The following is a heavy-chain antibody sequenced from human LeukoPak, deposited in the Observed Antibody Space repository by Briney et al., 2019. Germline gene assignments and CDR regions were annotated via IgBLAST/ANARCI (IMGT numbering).Heavy chain of an antibody. D-gene: IGHD2-2*01. CDR2: IYYSGST. CDR3: ARVPLRDCSSTSCLRYFYMDV. J-gene: IGHJ6*03. CDR1: GDSISSYY. Sequence: SETLSLTCTVSGDSISSYYWSWIRQPPGKGLEWIGEIYYSGSTNYNPSLKSRVTISVDTSKNQFSLKLTSVTAADTAVYYCARVPLRDCSSTSCLRYFYMDVWGKGTTVTAS. V-gene: IGHV4-59*01.